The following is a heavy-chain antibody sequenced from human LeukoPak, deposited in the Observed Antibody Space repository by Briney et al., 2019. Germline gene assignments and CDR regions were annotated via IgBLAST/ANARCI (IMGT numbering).Heavy chain of an antibody. Sequence: GGSLRLSCAASGFTFSSYSMNWVRQAPGKGLEWVSSISSSSSYIYYADSVKGRFTISRDNAKNSLYLQMNSLRAEDTAVYYCAREERYSYAQVXYWGQGTLVTVS. CDR1: GFTFSSYS. CDR2: ISSSSSYI. J-gene: IGHJ4*02. V-gene: IGHV3-21*01. CDR3: AREERYSYAQVXY. D-gene: IGHD5-18*01.